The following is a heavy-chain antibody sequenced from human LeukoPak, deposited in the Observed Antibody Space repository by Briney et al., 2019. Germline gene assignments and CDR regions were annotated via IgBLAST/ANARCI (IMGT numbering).Heavy chain of an antibody. D-gene: IGHD3-9*01. Sequence: SETLSLTCTVSGGSISSGGYYWSWIRQHPGKGLEWIGYVYNSGTTYYNPSLKSRVTISVDTSKNQFSLKLTSVTAADTAVYFCARDLPGDMRDAFDIWGQGTMVAVSS. J-gene: IGHJ3*02. CDR3: ARDLPGDMRDAFDI. CDR2: VYNSGTT. V-gene: IGHV4-31*03. CDR1: GGSISSGGYY.